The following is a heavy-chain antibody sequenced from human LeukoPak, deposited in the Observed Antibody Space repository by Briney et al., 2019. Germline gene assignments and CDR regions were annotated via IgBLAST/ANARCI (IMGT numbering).Heavy chain of an antibody. J-gene: IGHJ5*02. Sequence: SETLSLTCTVSGGSISSYYWSWIRQPPGKGLEWIGYIYYSGSTNYNPSLKSRVTISVDTSKNQFSLKLSSVTAADTAVYYCARVRDYDILTGYWDPWGQGTLVTVSS. D-gene: IGHD3-9*01. CDR1: GGSISSYY. V-gene: IGHV4-59*12. CDR3: ARVRDYDILTGYWDP. CDR2: IYYSGST.